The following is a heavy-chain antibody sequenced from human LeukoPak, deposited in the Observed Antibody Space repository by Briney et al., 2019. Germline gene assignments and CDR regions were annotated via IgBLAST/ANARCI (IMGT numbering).Heavy chain of an antibody. V-gene: IGHV1-18*01. D-gene: IGHD3-9*01. CDR3: ARAYYDILTGYPQDAFDI. Sequence: ASVKVPCKASGYTFTIYGISWVRQAPGQGLEWMGWISAYNGNTNYAQKLQGRVTMTTDTSTSTAYMELRSLRSDDTAVYYCARAYYDILTGYPQDAFDIWGQGTMVTVSS. CDR1: GYTFTIYG. J-gene: IGHJ3*02. CDR2: ISAYNGNT.